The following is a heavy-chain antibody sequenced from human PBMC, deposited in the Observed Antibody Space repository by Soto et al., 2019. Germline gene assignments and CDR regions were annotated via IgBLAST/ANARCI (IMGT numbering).Heavy chain of an antibody. Sequence: PSETLSLTCSVSGGSIISYFWTWIRQSPGKGLQWIGYSHYSGNTNYNPSLKSRVTMSVDTSKNQFSLNPASVTAADTAVYYCARMNQLAHKRNDFDIWGQGTMVTVSS. D-gene: IGHD1-1*01. CDR2: SHYSGNT. J-gene: IGHJ3*02. CDR3: ARMNQLAHKRNDFDI. V-gene: IGHV4-59*01. CDR1: GGSIISYF.